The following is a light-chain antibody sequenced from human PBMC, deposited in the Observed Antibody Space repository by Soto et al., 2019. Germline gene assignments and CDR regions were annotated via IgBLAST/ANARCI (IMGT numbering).Light chain of an antibody. J-gene: IGKJ1*01. V-gene: IGKV3-15*01. CDR1: QSVDIN. Sequence: IVLTRSPSTLSLSPWLRFTLSFMASQSVDINLAWYQQKPGQAPRLLIYGASTRATDMPGRFSGRGAGAEFTLTISSLQSEDFAVYYCQQYRSWPRTFGQGTKVDIK. CDR2: GAS. CDR3: QQYRSWPRT.